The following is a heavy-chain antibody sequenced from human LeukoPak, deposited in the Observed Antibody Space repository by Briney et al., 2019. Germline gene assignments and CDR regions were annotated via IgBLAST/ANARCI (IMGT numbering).Heavy chain of an antibody. J-gene: IGHJ4*02. V-gene: IGHV3-74*03. D-gene: IGHD5-18*01. CDR1: GFTFSNLW. CDR2: INTDGSGT. Sequence: GGSLRLSCAASGFTFSNLWMHWVRQAPGKGLVWVSRINTDGSGTTYADSVKGRFTISRDNAMNTLYLQMNSLRGEDTAVYYCGRGRPGYSYGYVGDWGQGTLVTVSS. CDR3: GRGRPGYSYGYVGD.